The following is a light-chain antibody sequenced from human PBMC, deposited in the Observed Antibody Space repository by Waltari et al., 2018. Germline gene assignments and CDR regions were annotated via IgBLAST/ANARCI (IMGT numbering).Light chain of an antibody. CDR2: DVF. Sequence: QSALTQPRSVSGSPGPSVTFSCTGTSNYVVGYNHVPWYQQSPGKAPKLMIYDVFNRPSGVPDRFSGSKSGNTASLTISGLQADDEADYYCCSYAGSYTVLFGGGTKLTVL. CDR3: CSYAGSYTVL. V-gene: IGLV2-11*01. CDR1: SNYVVGYNH. J-gene: IGLJ2*01.